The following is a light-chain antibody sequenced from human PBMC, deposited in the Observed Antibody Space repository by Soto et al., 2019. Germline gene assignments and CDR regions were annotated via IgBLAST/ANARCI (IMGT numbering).Light chain of an antibody. J-gene: IGLJ2*01. V-gene: IGLV3-21*04. CDR3: QVWDSSSVV. Sequence: SYELTQPPSVSVAPGKTARITCGGNNIGSKSVHWYQQKPGQAPVLVIYYDSDRPSGIPERFSGSNSVNTATLTISRVEAGDEADYYCQVWDSSSVVFGGGTKVTVL. CDR2: YDS. CDR1: NIGSKS.